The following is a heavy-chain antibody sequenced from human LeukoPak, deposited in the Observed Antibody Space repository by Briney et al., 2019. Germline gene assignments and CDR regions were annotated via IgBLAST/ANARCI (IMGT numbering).Heavy chain of an antibody. CDR3: ARGRWGSSGSTSGGPLRY. D-gene: IGHD6-19*01. J-gene: IGHJ4*02. CDR2: INHSGST. Sequence: SETLSLTCTVSGGSISSSSYYWGWIRQPPGKGLEWIGEINHSGSTNYNPSLKSRVTISVDTSKNQFSLKLSSVTAADTAVYYCARGRWGSSGSTSGGPLRYWGQGTLVTVSS. CDR1: GGSISSSSYY. V-gene: IGHV4-39*07.